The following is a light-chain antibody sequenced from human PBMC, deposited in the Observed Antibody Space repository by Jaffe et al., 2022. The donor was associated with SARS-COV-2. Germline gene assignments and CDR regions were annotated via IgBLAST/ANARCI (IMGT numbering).Light chain of an antibody. V-gene: IGLV1-51*02. Sequence: QSVLTQPPSVSAAPGQRVTISCSGSVFNIGKNYVSWYQQLPGTAPKVLIYENNKRPSGLPDRFSGSKSVTSATLGITGLQAGDEADYYCGTWDSSLSAWVFGGGTKLTVL. J-gene: IGLJ3*02. CDR2: ENN. CDR3: GTWDSSLSAWV. CDR1: VFNIGKNY.